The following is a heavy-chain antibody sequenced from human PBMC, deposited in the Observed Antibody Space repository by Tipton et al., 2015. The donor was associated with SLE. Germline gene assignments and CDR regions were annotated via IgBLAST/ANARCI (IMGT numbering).Heavy chain of an antibody. CDR3: ATSPTVLADFDY. V-gene: IGHV3-7*03. CDR1: GFTFSNYL. D-gene: IGHD1-26*01. CDR2: IKQDGSEK. Sequence: SLRLSCAASGFTFSNYLMAWVRQAPGKGLEWVGNIKQDGSEKNYVDSVRGRFTISRDNAKNSLYLRMNSLRPEDTAVYYCATSPTVLADFDYWGQGTLVTVSS. J-gene: IGHJ4*02.